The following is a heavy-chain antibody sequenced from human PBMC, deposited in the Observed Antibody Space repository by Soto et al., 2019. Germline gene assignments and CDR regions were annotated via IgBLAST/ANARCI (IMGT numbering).Heavy chain of an antibody. J-gene: IGHJ5*02. CDR2: IHHTGST. D-gene: IGHD5-12*01. Sequence: PSETLSLTCSVSGRSISEINSYWGWIRQTPGEGLEWIGTIHHTGSTYYNPSLKSRVIISLDTSKNQFSLKLSSVTAADTALYYCARPEGGYGSGYSWFDPWGQVTRVTVAS. CDR1: GRSISEINSY. V-gene: IGHV4-39*01. CDR3: ARPEGGYGSGYSWFDP.